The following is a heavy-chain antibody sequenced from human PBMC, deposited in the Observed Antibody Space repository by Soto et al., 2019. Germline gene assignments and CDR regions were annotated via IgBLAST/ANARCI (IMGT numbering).Heavy chain of an antibody. Sequence: EVQLVESGGGLVQPGGSLKLSCAASGFTFSGSAMHWVRQASGKGLEWVGRIRSKANSYATAYAASVKGRXTISXDDSXXXXXXXXXSLKTEDTAVYYCTRHMDVWGQGTTVTVSS. CDR1: GFTFSGSA. CDR2: IRSKANSYAT. V-gene: IGHV3-73*02. CDR3: TRHMDV. J-gene: IGHJ6*02.